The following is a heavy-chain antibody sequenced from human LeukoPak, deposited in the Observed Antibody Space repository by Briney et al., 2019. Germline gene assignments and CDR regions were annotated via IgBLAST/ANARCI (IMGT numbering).Heavy chain of an antibody. J-gene: IGHJ4*02. CDR1: GFTFSTHS. D-gene: IGHD5-12*01. CDR3: AKDQRPDTGYDIDY. CDR2: IWGNGATT. V-gene: IGHV3-23*01. Sequence: GGSLRLSCTASGFTFSTHSINWVRQAPRKGVEWVSVIWGNGATTYYADSVKGRFTISRDNSMNTVYLQMNSLRAEDTAIYYCAKDQRPDTGYDIDYWGQGTLVTVSS.